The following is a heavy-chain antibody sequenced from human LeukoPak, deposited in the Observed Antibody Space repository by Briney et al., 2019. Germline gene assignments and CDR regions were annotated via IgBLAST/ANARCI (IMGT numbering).Heavy chain of an antibody. V-gene: IGHV3-11*01. CDR2: ISSSGSTI. Sequence: GGSLRLSCAASGFTFSDYYMSWIRQAPGKGLEWVSYISSSGSTIYYADSVKGRFTISRDNAKNSLYLQMNSLRAEDTAMYYCARDRYDYGDYYYGMDVWGQGTTVTVSS. D-gene: IGHD4-17*01. J-gene: IGHJ6*02. CDR3: ARDRYDYGDYYYGMDV. CDR1: GFTFSDYY.